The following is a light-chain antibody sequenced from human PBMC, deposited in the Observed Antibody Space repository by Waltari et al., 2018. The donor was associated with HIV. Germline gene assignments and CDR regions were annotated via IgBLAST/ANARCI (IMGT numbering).Light chain of an antibody. CDR1: QSVSRN. CDR3: QQYNNWGT. J-gene: IGKJ1*01. CDR2: GAS. V-gene: IGKV3-15*01. Sequence: EIVMTQSPATLSVSPRASATLSCRASQSVSRNLAWYQQKPGQAPRLLIYGASTRATGIPARFSGSGSGTEFTLTISSLQSEDFAVYYCQQYNNWGTFGQGTKVEIK.